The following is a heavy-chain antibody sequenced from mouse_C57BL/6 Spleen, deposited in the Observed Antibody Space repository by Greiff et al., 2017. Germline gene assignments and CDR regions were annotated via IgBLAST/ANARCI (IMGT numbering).Heavy chain of an antibody. CDR2: IDPSDSYT. CDR1: GYTFTSYW. Sequence: QVQLQQPGAELVMPGASVKLSCKASGYTFTSYWMHWVKQRPGQGLEWIGEIDPSDSYTNYNQKFKGKSTLTVDKSSSTAYMQLSSLTSEDSAVYYCASNWDVRTWFAYWGQGTLVTVSA. J-gene: IGHJ3*01. CDR3: ASNWDVRTWFAY. D-gene: IGHD4-1*01. V-gene: IGHV1-69*01.